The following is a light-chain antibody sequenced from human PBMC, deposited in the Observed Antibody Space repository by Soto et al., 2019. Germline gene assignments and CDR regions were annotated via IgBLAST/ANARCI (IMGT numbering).Light chain of an antibody. V-gene: IGKV4-1*01. CDR2: WAS. J-gene: IGKJ1*01. Sequence: DIVMTQSPDSLAVSLGERATINCKSSQSVLYSSNNKNCLAWYQQKPGQPPKAPIYWASTRESGVPDRFSGSGSGTDFTLTISSLQAEDVAVYYCQQYYTTPWTFGQGTKVDIK. CDR3: QQYYTTPWT. CDR1: QSVLYSSNNKNC.